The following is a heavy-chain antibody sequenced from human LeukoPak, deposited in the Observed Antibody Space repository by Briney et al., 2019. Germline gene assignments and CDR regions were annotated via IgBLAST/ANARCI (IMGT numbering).Heavy chain of an antibody. J-gene: IGHJ6*03. CDR3: ARDPGTLVRGSRGGYDGNYYYMDV. CDR1: GGSINSY. V-gene: IGHV4-4*07. D-gene: IGHD3-10*01. Sequence: SETLSLTCTVSGGSINSYWSWIRQPAGKGLEWIGRISGSGTITYNPALQSRLSISIDTSKNQFSLKLMSVTAADTAVYYCARDPGTLVRGSRGGYDGNYYYMDVWGKGTTVTISS. CDR2: ISGSGTI.